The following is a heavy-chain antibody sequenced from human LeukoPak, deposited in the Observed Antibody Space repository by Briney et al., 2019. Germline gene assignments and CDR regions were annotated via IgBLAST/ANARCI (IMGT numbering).Heavy chain of an antibody. CDR1: GGSFSGYY. Sequence: PSETLSLTCAVYGGSFSGYYWSWIRQPPGKGLEWIGEINHSGSTNYNPSLKSRVTISVDTSKNQFSLKLSSVTAADTAVYYCARYSSSWPNGFDYWGQGTLVTVSS. CDR2: INHSGST. V-gene: IGHV4-34*01. CDR3: ARYSSSWPNGFDY. D-gene: IGHD6-13*01. J-gene: IGHJ4*02.